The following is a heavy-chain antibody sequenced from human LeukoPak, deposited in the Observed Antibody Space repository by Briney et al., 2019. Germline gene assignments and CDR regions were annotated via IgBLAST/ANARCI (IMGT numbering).Heavy chain of an antibody. J-gene: IGHJ5*02. V-gene: IGHV4-4*07. D-gene: IGHD6-19*01. Sequence: PSETLSLTCTVSGGSISSYYWSWIRQPAGKGLEWIGRIYTSGSTYYNPSLKSRVTISVDTSKNQFSLKLSSVTAADTAVYYCARVPSARIAVAGTWWFDPWGQGTLATVSS. CDR1: GGSISSYY. CDR2: IYTSGST. CDR3: ARVPSARIAVAGTWWFDP.